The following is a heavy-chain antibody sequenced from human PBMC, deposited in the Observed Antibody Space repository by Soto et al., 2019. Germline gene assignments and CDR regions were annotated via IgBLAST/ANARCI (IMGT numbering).Heavy chain of an antibody. CDR2: INPDNGNT. D-gene: IGHD6-13*01. V-gene: IGHV1-3*01. J-gene: IGHJ5*01. Sequence: ASVKVSCKASGYTFTRYTMNWVRQAPGQRLEWMGWINPDNGNTKSSQKFQDRVIITRDTSASTAYMDLSSLRSEDTAVYYCARGIATGQLDSWGQGNLVAVSS. CDR1: GYTFTRYT. CDR3: ARGIATGQLDS.